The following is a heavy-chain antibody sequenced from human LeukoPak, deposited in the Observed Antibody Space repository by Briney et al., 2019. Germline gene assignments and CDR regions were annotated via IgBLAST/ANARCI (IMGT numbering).Heavy chain of an antibody. V-gene: IGHV4-39*01. J-gene: IGHJ4*02. D-gene: IGHD1-26*01. CDR1: GFTFSDYY. Sequence: KPGGSLRLSCAASGFTFSDYYWGWIRQPPGKGLEWIGSIYYSGSTYYNPSLRSRVTISVDTSKNQFSLKLSSVTAADTAVYYCARQEWELRYWGQGTLVTVSS. CDR2: IYYSGST. CDR3: ARQEWELRY.